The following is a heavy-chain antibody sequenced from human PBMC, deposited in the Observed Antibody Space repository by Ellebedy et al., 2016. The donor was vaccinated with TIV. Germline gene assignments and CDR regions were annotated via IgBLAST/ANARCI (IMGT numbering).Heavy chain of an antibody. CDR2: IYPGGTT. D-gene: IGHD3-22*01. V-gene: IGHV3-66*01. Sequence: PGGSLRLSCAASGFILSTNYMSWVRQAPGKGLEWVSVIYPGGTTNYADSVKDRFTISRDNSKKTVYLQMNSLRAEDTAVYYCATYYYDDSGYYSPDFWGQGTLVIVSS. CDR1: GFILSTNY. CDR3: ATYYYDDSGYYSPDF. J-gene: IGHJ4*02.